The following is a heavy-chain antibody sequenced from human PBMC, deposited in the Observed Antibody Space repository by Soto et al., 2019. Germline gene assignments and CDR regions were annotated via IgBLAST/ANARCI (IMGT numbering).Heavy chain of an antibody. J-gene: IGHJ4*02. V-gene: IGHV1-69*08. Sequence: QVQLVQSGAEVKEPGSSVKVSCKASGGTFSTSTFTWVRQAPGQGLEWMGRIIPILDTADYAQKFQGSVTITADKSTSTAFMELSSLRSEDTGIYYSARDSPIGSVFSGYDAIDLWGQGTLVTVSP. CDR2: IIPILDTA. D-gene: IGHD5-12*01. CDR3: ARDSPIGSVFSGYDAIDL. CDR1: GGTFSTST.